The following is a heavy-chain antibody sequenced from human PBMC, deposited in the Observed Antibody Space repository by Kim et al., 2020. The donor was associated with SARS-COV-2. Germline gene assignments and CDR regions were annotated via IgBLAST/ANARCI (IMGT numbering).Heavy chain of an antibody. CDR2: ISGSGGST. CDR3: AKDPNYVWVSYREIAPFFSDY. V-gene: IGHV3-23*01. Sequence: GGSLRLSCAASGFTFSSYAMSWVRQAPGKGLEWVSAISGSGGSTYYADSVKGRFTISRDNSKNTLYLQMNSLRAEDTAVYYCAKDPNYVWVSYREIAPFFSDYWGQGTLVTVSS. CDR1: GFTFSSYA. D-gene: IGHD3-16*02. J-gene: IGHJ4*02.